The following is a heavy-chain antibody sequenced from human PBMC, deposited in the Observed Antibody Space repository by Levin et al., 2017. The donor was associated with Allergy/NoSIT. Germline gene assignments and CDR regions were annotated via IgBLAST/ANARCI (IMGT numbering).Heavy chain of an antibody. CDR2: IDPSDSYT. J-gene: IGHJ4*02. Sequence: PGESLKISCKGSGYSFTSYWISWVRQMPGKGLEWMGRIDPSDSYTNYSPSFQGHVTISADKSISTAYLQWSSLKASDTAMYYCARHLNGENVDWPGDFDYWGQGTLVTVSS. CDR1: GYSFTSYW. CDR3: ARHLNGENVDWPGDFDY. D-gene: IGHD3-9*01. V-gene: IGHV5-10-1*01.